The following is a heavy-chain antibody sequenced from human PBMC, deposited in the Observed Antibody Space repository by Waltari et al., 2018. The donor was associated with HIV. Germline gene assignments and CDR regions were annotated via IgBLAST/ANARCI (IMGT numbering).Heavy chain of an antibody. CDR2: IIPIFGTA. CDR1: GVTFSSYA. CDR3: ARGRYGVYALGWFDP. Sequence: QVQLVQSGAEVKKPGSSVKVSCKASGVTFSSYALSWVRQAPGQGLEWMGGIIPIFGTANYAQKFQGRVTITADESTSTAYMELSSLRSEDTAVYYCARGRYGVYALGWFDPWGQGTLVTVSS. V-gene: IGHV1-69*12. D-gene: IGHD2-8*01. J-gene: IGHJ5*02.